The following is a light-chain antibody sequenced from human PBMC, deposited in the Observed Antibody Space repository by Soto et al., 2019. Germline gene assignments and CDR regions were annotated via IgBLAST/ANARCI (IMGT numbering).Light chain of an antibody. CDR3: AAWDASLSDQV. J-gene: IGLJ1*01. CDR1: SSTVGSNP. Sequence: QSVLTQPPSASGSPGQRVTISCSGSSSTVGSNPVNWYQQLPGTAPKLLIYANNQRPSGVPDRFSGSKSGTSASLAISGLQSEDEADYYCAAWDASLSDQVFGTGTKVTVL. V-gene: IGLV1-44*01. CDR2: ANN.